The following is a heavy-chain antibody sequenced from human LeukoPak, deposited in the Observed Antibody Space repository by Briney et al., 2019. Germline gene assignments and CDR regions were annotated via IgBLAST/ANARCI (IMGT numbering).Heavy chain of an antibody. CDR3: AKAPVTTCSGAYCYPFDY. CDR1: GFTFSSYS. CDR2: ISSSSSYI. Sequence: GGSLRLSCAASGFTFSSYSMTWGPQAPGKGLEWGSSISSSSSYIYYADSVKGRFTISRDSSKNTLYLQMNSLRAGDAAVYYCAKAPVTTCSGAYCYPFDYWGQGTLVTVSS. D-gene: IGHD2-15*01. V-gene: IGHV3-21*04. J-gene: IGHJ4*02.